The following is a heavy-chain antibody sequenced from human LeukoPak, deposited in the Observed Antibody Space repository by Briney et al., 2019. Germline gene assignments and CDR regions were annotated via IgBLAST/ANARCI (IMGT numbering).Heavy chain of an antibody. CDR3: ARDRGYAFDI. D-gene: IGHD5-12*01. J-gene: IGHJ3*02. V-gene: IGHV3-74*01. Sequence: PGGSLRLSCAASGXTFSTYWVHWVRQAPGKGLVWVSRINSDESSTSYADSVKGRFTISRDNAKNTLYLQMNNLRAEDTAVYYCARDRGYAFDIWGQGTMVTVSS. CDR1: GXTFSTYW. CDR2: INSDESST.